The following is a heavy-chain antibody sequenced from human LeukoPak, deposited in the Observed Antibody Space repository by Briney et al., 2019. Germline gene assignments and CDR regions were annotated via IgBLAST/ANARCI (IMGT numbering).Heavy chain of an antibody. V-gene: IGHV4-30-2*01. D-gene: IGHD6-6*01. Sequence: SQTLSLTCTVSGGSISSGGYYWSWIRQPPGKGLEWIGYIYHSGSTYYNPSLKSRVTISVDRSKNQFSLKLSSVTAADTAVYYCATPDIAARARGSFAYWGQGTLVTVSS. J-gene: IGHJ4*02. CDR1: GGSISSGGYY. CDR2: IYHSGST. CDR3: ATPDIAARARGSFAY.